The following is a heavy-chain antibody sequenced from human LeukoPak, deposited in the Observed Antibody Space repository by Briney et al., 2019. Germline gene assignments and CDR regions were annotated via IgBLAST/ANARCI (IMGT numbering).Heavy chain of an antibody. CDR2: VSTYNGRT. CDR3: AREENSSGWYGIDY. Sequence: GASVKVSCKASGYTLTNYGISWVRQAPGQGLEWMGWVSTYNGRTNYAQKLQGRVTMTTDTSTSTAYMELRSLRSDDTAVYYCAREENSSGWYGIDYWGQGTLVTVSS. J-gene: IGHJ4*02. D-gene: IGHD6-19*01. V-gene: IGHV1-18*01. CDR1: GYTLTNYG.